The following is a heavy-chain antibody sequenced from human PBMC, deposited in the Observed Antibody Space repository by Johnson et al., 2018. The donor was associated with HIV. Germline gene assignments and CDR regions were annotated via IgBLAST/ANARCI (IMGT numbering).Heavy chain of an antibody. CDR3: AKDQGIVGATVFDI. V-gene: IGHV3-NL1*01. Sequence: QVQLVESGGDLVKAGESLRLSCAASGFTFSNYAMHWVRQAPGKGLEWVSVIYSGGSTYYADSVKGRFTISRDNSKNTLYLQMNSLRAEDTAVYYCAKDQGIVGATVFDIWGQGTMVTVSS. CDR2: IYSGGST. D-gene: IGHD1-26*01. J-gene: IGHJ3*02. CDR1: GFTFSNYA.